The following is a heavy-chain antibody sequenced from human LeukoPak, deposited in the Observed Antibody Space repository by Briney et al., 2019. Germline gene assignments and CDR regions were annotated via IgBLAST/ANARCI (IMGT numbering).Heavy chain of an antibody. Sequence: PGGSLRLSCAASGFTFSSYSMNWVRQAPGKGLEWVSYISSSSSTIYYADSVKGRFTISRDNAKNSLYLQMNSLRAEDTAVYYCARGVVAAAGGFDYWGQGTLVTVSS. CDR3: ARGVVAAAGGFDY. D-gene: IGHD6-13*01. V-gene: IGHV3-48*04. CDR1: GFTFSSYS. J-gene: IGHJ4*02. CDR2: ISSSSSTI.